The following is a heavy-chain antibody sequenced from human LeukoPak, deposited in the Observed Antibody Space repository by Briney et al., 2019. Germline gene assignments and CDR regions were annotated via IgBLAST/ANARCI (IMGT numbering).Heavy chain of an antibody. V-gene: IGHV1-18*04. CDR1: GYTFTSYG. J-gene: IGHJ6*04. D-gene: IGHD5-18*01. CDR3: ARVEGIQPWWRGMDV. CDR2: ISAYNGNT. Sequence: GASVTVSCKASGYTFTSYGISWVRQAPGQGLEGMGWISAYNGNTNYAQKLQGRVTMTTDTSTSTAHMELRSLRSDDTAVYYCARVEGIQPWWRGMDVWGKGTTVTVSS.